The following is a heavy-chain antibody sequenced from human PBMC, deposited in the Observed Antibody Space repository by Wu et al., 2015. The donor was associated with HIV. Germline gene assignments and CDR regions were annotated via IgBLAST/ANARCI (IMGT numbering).Heavy chain of an antibody. Sequence: QVQLVQSGAEVKKPGASVKVSCKASGYTFTGYYMHWVRQAPGQGLEWMGWINPNSGGTNYAQKFQGRVTMTRDTSISTAYMELSRLRSDDTAVYYCAGGYCSGGSCYYYYGMDVWGQGTTVTVSS. J-gene: IGHJ6*02. V-gene: IGHV1-2*02. CDR2: INPNSGGT. D-gene: IGHD2-15*01. CDR1: GYTFTGYY. CDR3: AGGYCSGGSCYYYYGMDV.